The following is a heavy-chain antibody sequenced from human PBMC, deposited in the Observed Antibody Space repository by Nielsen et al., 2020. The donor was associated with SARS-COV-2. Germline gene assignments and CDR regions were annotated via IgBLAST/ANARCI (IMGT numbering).Heavy chain of an antibody. J-gene: IGHJ4*02. CDR3: ARTTRYVWGSYRYGFDY. D-gene: IGHD3-16*02. Sequence: GESLKISCAASGFTFSNYWMHWLRQAPGKGLEWVANINQDGSKKYYVDPVKGRFTISRDNAKNSLYLQMNSLRAEDTAVYYCARTTRYVWGSYRYGFDYWGQGTLVTVSS. V-gene: IGHV3-7*01. CDR1: GFTFSNYW. CDR2: INQDGSKK.